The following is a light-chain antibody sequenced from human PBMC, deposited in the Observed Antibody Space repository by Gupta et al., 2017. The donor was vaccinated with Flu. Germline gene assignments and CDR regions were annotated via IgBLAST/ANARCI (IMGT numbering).Light chain of an antibody. V-gene: IGLV3-1*01. CDR3: QAWDSSTSGV. CDR2: QDN. Sequence: TCSGDNLGEKYASWYQQRPVQPPVLVIYQDNKRPSGIPERFSGSNSGRTATLTITETQAMDEADYYCQAWDSSTSGVFGTGTKVTVL. CDR1: NLGEKY. J-gene: IGLJ1*01.